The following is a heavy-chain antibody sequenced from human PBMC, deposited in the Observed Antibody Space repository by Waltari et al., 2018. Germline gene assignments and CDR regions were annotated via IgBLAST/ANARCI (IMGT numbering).Heavy chain of an antibody. Sequence: QVQLVQSGSEWKKPGASVKVSCKAYGYSFTNYAINWGRQAPAQGLELMGWITTNTENPTYTQGFTRRFVFSLDTSVSTAYLQINDLKAEDTAIYYCAREVVPAAKIVVNWFDPWGQGTQVTVSS. V-gene: IGHV7-4-1*02. J-gene: IGHJ5*02. CDR3: AREVVPAAKIVVNWFDP. CDR1: GYSFTNYA. D-gene: IGHD2-2*01. CDR2: ITTNTENP.